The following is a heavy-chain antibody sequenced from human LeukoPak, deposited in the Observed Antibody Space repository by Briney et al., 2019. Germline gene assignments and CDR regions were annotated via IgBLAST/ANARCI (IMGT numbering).Heavy chain of an antibody. CDR2: INCNSGGA. Sequence: ASVKVSCKASGYTFIGYYIYWVRQAPGQGLEWMGWINCNSGGADYAQKFQGRVTMTRDTSITTLYMELSSLRPDDTAVYYCARSGYYYGLDVWGQGTTVTASS. CDR1: GYTFIGYY. CDR3: ARSGYYYGLDV. V-gene: IGHV1-2*02. D-gene: IGHD1-14*01. J-gene: IGHJ6*02.